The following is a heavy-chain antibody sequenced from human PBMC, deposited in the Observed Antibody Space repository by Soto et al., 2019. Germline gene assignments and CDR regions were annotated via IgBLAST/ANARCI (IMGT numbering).Heavy chain of an antibody. Sequence: QVQLEQSGAEVKKPGSSVKVSCKASGGTFSTSAISWVRQAPGQGLEWMGGIMPIFRTPDYAQKFQGRVTMTEYESTRTAYMELCRVRSDDTAVYYCESDKDRQQIGGNYYSMLDVGGQGTTVTVSS. CDR1: GGTFSTSA. CDR2: IMPIFRTP. J-gene: IGHJ6*02. CDR3: ESDKDRQQIGGNYYSMLDV. V-gene: IGHV1-69*13. D-gene: IGHD1-26*01.